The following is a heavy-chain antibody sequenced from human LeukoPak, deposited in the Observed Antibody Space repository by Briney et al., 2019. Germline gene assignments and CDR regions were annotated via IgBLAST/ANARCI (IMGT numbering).Heavy chain of an antibody. CDR2: IYYSGST. D-gene: IGHD2-2*03. J-gene: IGHJ4*02. Sequence: SETLSLTCTVSGGSISSYYWSWIRQPPGKGLEWIGSIYYSGSTYYNPSLKSRVTISVDTSKNQFSLKLSSVTAADTAVYYCARWGGYCSSTSCPQWLVRGGYFDYWGQGALVTVSS. CDR1: GGSISSYY. V-gene: IGHV4-59*12. CDR3: ARWGGYCSSTSCPQWLVRGGYFDY.